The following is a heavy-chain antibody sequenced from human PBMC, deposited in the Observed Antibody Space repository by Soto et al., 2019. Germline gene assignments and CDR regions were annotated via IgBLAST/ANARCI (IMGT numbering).Heavy chain of an antibody. D-gene: IGHD1-26*01. CDR1: GGSISSYY. CDR3: ARDVGAPSIGYYYYGMDV. Sequence: PSETLSLTCTVSGGSISSYYWSWIRQPPGKGLEWIGYIYYSGSTNYSPSLKSRVTISVDTSKNQFSLRLSSVTAADTAVYYCARDVGAPSIGYYYYGMDVWGQGTTVTVSS. J-gene: IGHJ6*02. CDR2: IYYSGST. V-gene: IGHV4-59*01.